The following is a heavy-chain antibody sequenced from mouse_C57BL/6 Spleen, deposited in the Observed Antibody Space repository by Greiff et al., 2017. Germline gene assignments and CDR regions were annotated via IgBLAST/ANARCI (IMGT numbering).Heavy chain of an antibody. Sequence: QVQLQQSGTELVKPGASVKLSCKASGYTFTSYWMHWVKQRPGQGLEWIGNINPSNGGTNYNEKFKSTATLTVDKSSSTAYMQLSSLTSEDSAVYDCAKRGIYYGNYYFDYWGQGTTLTVSS. CDR2: INPSNGGT. V-gene: IGHV1-53*01. J-gene: IGHJ2*01. CDR1: GYTFTSYW. D-gene: IGHD2-1*01. CDR3: AKRGIYYGNYYFDY.